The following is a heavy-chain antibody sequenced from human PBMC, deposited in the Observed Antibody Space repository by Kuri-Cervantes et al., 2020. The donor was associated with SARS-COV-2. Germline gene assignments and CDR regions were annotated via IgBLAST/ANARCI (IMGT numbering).Heavy chain of an antibody. CDR2: IRYDGSNK. CDR1: GFTFSSYG. V-gene: IGHV3-30*02. Sequence: GGSLRLSCAASGFTFSSYGMHWVRQAPGKGLEWVAFIRYDGSNKYYADSVKGRFTISRDNSKNTVYLQLNSLRVEDTAVYYCGKMYNLQVDYWGQGTRVTVSS. J-gene: IGHJ4*02. CDR3: GKMYNLQVDY. D-gene: IGHD1-1*01.